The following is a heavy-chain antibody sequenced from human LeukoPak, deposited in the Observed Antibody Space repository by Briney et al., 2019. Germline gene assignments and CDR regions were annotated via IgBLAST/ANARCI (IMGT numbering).Heavy chain of an antibody. Sequence: GSLRLSCAASGFTVSTNYMTWVRQAPGKGLEWVSVFYSDGRTFYIDSVKGRFTISRDNSKNTVFLQMNSLRPEDTAVYYCARVAYCGGDCYSGPLAYWGQGTLVTVSS. CDR3: ARVAYCGGDCYSGPLAY. CDR2: FYSDGRT. V-gene: IGHV3-53*01. D-gene: IGHD2-21*02. J-gene: IGHJ4*02. CDR1: GFTVSTNY.